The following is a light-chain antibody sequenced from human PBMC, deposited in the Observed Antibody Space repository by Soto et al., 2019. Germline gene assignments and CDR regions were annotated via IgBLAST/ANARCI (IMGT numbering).Light chain of an antibody. CDR1: QGISSY. CDR3: HQLNSYPRT. CDR2: AAS. Sequence: DIQLTQSPSFLSASVGDRVTITCRASQGISSYLAWYQQKPGKAPNLLIYAASTLQSGVPSRFSGSGSGTDFTLTISSLQPEDFATYYCHQLNSYPRTFGQGTKVEIK. V-gene: IGKV1-9*01. J-gene: IGKJ1*01.